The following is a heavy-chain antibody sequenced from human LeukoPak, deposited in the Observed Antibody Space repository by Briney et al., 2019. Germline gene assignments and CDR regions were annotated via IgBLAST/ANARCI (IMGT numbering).Heavy chain of an antibody. CDR2: ISSRVSTI. Sequence: GGSLRLSCAASGFTFSDYYMSWIRQAPGKGLEWVSYISSRVSTIYYTDSGKGRFSISRDNAKNSLYLQMNSLSAEDTAVYYCARDSERAMQGNGGDWFDPWGQGTLVTVSS. CDR3: ARDSERAMQGNGGDWFDP. V-gene: IGHV3-11*04. CDR1: GFTFSDYY. J-gene: IGHJ5*02. D-gene: IGHD2-2*01.